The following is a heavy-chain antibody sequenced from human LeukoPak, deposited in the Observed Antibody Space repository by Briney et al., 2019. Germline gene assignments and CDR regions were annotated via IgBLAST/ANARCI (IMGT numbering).Heavy chain of an antibody. D-gene: IGHD6-19*01. CDR2: IWYDGSNK. V-gene: IGHV3-33*08. J-gene: IGHJ2*01. CDR1: GFTFSSYG. Sequence: GGSLRLSCAASGFTFSSYGMHWVRQAPGKGLEWVAVIWYDGSNKYYADSVKGRFTISRDNSKNTLYLQMNSLRAEDTAVYYCARDRAPYSSGWYWYFDLWGRGTLVTVSS. CDR3: ARDRAPYSSGWYWYFDL.